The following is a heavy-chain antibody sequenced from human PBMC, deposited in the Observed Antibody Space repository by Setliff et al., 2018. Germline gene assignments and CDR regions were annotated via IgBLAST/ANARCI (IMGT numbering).Heavy chain of an antibody. V-gene: IGHV3-72*01. CDR1: GFTFGDHF. J-gene: IGHJ4*02. CDR3: TTAPLAAASTC. Sequence: PGGSLRLSCAASGFTFGDHFMDWVRQPPGKGLEWVGRINNKVNTFSTQYAASVNGRFSISRDDSKNTLYLQMNSLKTEDTAVYYCTTAPLAAASTCWGQGTLVTVSS. D-gene: IGHD6-13*01. CDR2: INNKVNTFST.